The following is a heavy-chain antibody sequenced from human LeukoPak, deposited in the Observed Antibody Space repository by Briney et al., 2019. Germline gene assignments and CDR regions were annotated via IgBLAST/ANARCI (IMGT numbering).Heavy chain of an antibody. CDR1: GYTFTGYY. Sequence: GASVKVSCKASGYTFTGYYMHWVRQAPGQGLEWMGWINPNSGGTNYAQKFQGRVTMTRDTSISTAYMELSRLRSDDTAVYYCAREAGTGLKKRGLVRGDFDYWGQGTLVTVSS. V-gene: IGHV1-2*02. CDR2: INPNSGGT. J-gene: IGHJ4*02. CDR3: AREAGTGLKKRGLVRGDFDY. D-gene: IGHD6-19*01.